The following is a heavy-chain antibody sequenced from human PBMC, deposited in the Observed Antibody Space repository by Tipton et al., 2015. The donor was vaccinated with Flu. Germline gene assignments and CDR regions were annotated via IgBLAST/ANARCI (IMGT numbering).Heavy chain of an antibody. D-gene: IGHD5-12*01. V-gene: IGHV3-11*04. CDR1: GFTFSDYY. J-gene: IGHJ3*02. CDR3: ATLGNSGTDGFDI. CDR2: ISSSGSTK. Sequence: SLRLSCAASGFTFSDYYMSWIRQAPGKGLEWVSYISSSGSTKYYADSVKGRFTISRDNAKNTLYLQWNSLTTEDTAVYYCATLGNSGTDGFDIWGQGTMVTISS.